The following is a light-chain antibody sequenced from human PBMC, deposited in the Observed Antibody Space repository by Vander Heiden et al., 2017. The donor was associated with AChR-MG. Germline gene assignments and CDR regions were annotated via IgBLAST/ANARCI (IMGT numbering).Light chain of an antibody. V-gene: IGKV3-20*01. CDR3: QGDGYSPFYT. CDR2: GAS. Sequence: IVLTQSPGTLSLSPGERATLSCRASQSVGSNFLTWYQQKPGQAPRLLIYGASTSSTGIPDRFSCSGYATDFTLTISRREPEDFAVYFCQGDGYSPFYTFGQGTKLEI. CDR1: QSVGSNF. J-gene: IGKJ2*01.